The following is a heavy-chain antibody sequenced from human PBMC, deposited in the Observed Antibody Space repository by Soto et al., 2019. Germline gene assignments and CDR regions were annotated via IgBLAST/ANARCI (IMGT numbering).Heavy chain of an antibody. CDR3: AREESGSYPGGHYYYGMDV. V-gene: IGHV1-18*04. CDR1: GYTFTSYG. D-gene: IGHD1-26*01. CDR2: ISAYNGNT. Sequence: ASVKVSCKASGYTFTSYGISWVRQAPGQGLEWMGWISAYNGNTNYAQKLQGRVTMTTDTSTSTAYMELRSLRSDDTAVYYCAREESGSYPGGHYYYGMDVWGQGTTVTVSS. J-gene: IGHJ6*02.